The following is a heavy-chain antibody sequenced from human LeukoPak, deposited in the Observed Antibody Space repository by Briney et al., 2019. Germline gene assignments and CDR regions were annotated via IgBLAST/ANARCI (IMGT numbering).Heavy chain of an antibody. CDR3: AKDPDGTMVRGVIIMYFDH. CDR2: INWNGGST. Sequence: TGGSLRLSCAASGFTFDDYDMSWVRQAPGKGLKWVSGINWNGGSTGYADSVKGRFTISRDNAKNSLYLQMNSLRAEDTAVYYCAKDPDGTMVRGVIIMYFDHWGQGTLVTVSS. D-gene: IGHD3-10*01. J-gene: IGHJ4*02. V-gene: IGHV3-20*04. CDR1: GFTFDDYD.